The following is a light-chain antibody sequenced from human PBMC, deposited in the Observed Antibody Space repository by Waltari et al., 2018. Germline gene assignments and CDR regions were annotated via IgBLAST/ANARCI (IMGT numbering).Light chain of an antibody. J-gene: IGKJ1*01. V-gene: IGKV3-20*01. CDR1: QSISSY. CDR3: QQYGSSPWT. CDR2: GAS. Sequence: EIVLTQSPGTLSWAPGESAPLPCRASQSISSYLAWYQQKPGQAPRLLIHGASTRATGIPDRFSGSGSGTDFTLTISRLDPEDFAVYYCQQYGSSPWTFGQGTKVEIK.